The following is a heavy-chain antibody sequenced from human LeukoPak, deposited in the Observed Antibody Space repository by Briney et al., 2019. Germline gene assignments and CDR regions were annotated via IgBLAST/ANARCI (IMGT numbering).Heavy chain of an antibody. CDR1: GFTFSDYD. Sequence: GGSLRLSCAASGFTFSDYDMGWVRQAPGKGLEWVAVIGYDGSDKYYADSVKGRFTISRDNSKNTLYLQMNSLRAEDTAVYYCTRDLDSYFDYWGQGTLVTVSS. J-gene: IGHJ4*02. V-gene: IGHV3-33*08. CDR2: IGYDGSDK. CDR3: TRDLDSYFDY.